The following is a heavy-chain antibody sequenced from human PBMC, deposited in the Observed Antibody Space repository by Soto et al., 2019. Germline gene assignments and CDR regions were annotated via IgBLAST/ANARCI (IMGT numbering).Heavy chain of an antibody. Sequence: QVQLQQWGAGLLKPSETLSLTCAVYGGSFSGYYWSWIRQPPGKGLEWIGEINHSGSTNYNPSLKSRVTISVDTSKNQFSLKLSSVTAADTAVYYCARKRGYSYGYNYYYGMDVWGQGTTVTVSS. CDR2: INHSGST. J-gene: IGHJ6*02. CDR3: ARKRGYSYGYNYYYGMDV. CDR1: GGSFSGYY. D-gene: IGHD5-18*01. V-gene: IGHV4-34*01.